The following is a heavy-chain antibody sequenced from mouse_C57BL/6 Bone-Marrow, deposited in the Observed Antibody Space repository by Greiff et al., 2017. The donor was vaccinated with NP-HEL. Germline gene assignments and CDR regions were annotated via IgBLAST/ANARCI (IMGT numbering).Heavy chain of an antibody. CDR3: AGYYYGSKTFAY. D-gene: IGHD1-1*01. Sequence: EVKLVESGGGLVKPGGSLKLSCAASGFTFSSYAMSWVRQTPEKRLEWVATISDGGSYTYYPDNVKGRFTISRDNAKNNLYLQMSHLKSEDTAMYYCAGYYYGSKTFAYWGQGTLVTVSA. CDR1: GFTFSSYA. J-gene: IGHJ3*01. V-gene: IGHV5-4*03. CDR2: ISDGGSYT.